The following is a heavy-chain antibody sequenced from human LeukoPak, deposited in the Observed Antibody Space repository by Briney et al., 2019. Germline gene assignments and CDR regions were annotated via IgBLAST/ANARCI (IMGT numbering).Heavy chain of an antibody. D-gene: IGHD2-2*01. CDR2: INAGNGNT. J-gene: IGHJ3*02. Sequence: ASVKVSCKASGYTFTSYAMHWVRQAPGQRLEWMGWINAGNGNTKYSQEFQGRVTMTRDMSTSTVYMELSSLRSEDTAVYYCAREGSSTTDDAFDIWGQGTMVTVSS. V-gene: IGHV1-3*03. CDR3: AREGSSTTDDAFDI. CDR1: GYTFTSYA.